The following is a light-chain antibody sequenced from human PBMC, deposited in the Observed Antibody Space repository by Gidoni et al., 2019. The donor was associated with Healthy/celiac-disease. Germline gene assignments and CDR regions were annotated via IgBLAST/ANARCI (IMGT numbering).Light chain of an antibody. CDR3: QQSYSTPLT. J-gene: IGKJ3*01. V-gene: IGKV1-39*01. Sequence: DIQMTQSPSSLSASVGDRVTITCRASQSISSYLNWYQQKPGKAPKLLIYAASSLQSGVLSRFSGSGSGTDFTLTISSLQPEDFATYYCQQSYSTPLTFGPGTKVEIK. CDR2: AAS. CDR1: QSISSY.